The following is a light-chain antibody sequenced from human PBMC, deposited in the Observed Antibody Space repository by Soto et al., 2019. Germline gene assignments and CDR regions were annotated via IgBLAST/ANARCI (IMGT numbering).Light chain of an antibody. Sequence: DIVMTQSPDSLAVSLGERATINCKSSQSVLFTSNNKNYLAWYQQRPGQPPKLLLYWASTRESGVPDRISGSGSGTDFTLTISSLQAEDVAVYHCQQYYSPPYTFGQGTKLEI. J-gene: IGKJ2*01. V-gene: IGKV4-1*01. CDR2: WAS. CDR1: QSVLFTSNNKNY. CDR3: QQYYSPPYT.